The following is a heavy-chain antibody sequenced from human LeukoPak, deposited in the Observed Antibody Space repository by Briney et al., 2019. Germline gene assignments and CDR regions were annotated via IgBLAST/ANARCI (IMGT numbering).Heavy chain of an antibody. CDR3: ARGGYYYDSSGYSPFDY. D-gene: IGHD3-22*01. CDR1: GYTFIAYH. J-gene: IGHJ4*02. CDR2: IHPSSGDT. V-gene: IGHV1-2*06. Sequence: ASVKVSCKASGYTFIAYHMHWVRQAAGQGLEWMGRIHPSSGDTNYAQRFQGRVTLTRDTSINTAYMELSRLTSDDTAVYYCARGGYYYDSSGYSPFDYWGQGTLVTVSS.